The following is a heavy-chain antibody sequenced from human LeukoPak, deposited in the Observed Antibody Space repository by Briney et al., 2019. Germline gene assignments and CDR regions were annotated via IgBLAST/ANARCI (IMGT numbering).Heavy chain of an antibody. CDR1: GFTFSSYE. Sequence: GGSLRLSCAASGFTFSSYEMNWVRQAPGKGLEWVSYISSSGNTIYYADSVKGRFTTSRDNAKNSLYLQINSLRAEDTAVYYCTTRLQHHFDYWGQGTQVTVSS. J-gene: IGHJ4*02. D-gene: IGHD2-15*01. CDR3: TTRLQHHFDY. V-gene: IGHV3-48*03. CDR2: ISSSGNTI.